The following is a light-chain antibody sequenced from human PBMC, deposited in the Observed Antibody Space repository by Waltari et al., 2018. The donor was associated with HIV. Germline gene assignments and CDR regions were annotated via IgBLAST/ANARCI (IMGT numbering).Light chain of an antibody. J-gene: IGKJ1*01. Sequence: EIVMTQSPATLSVSPGERATLSCRASQSVRSNLAWYQQKPGQAPRLLIYGASTWATGIPARFRGSGSGTYFTLTISSLQSEDFAVYYCQQYNNWPPWTFGQGTKVEIK. CDR3: QQYNNWPPWT. CDR2: GAS. CDR1: QSVRSN. V-gene: IGKV3-15*01.